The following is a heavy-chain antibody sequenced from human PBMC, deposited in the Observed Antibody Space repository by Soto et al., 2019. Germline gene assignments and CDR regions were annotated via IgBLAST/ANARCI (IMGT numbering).Heavy chain of an antibody. CDR1: GFSFRSYE. Sequence: ELQLVESGGGLVQPGGSLRLSCAASGFSFRSYEMNWVRQVPGKGLEWVAYISGTTTFYAESVKGRFTISRDNAKNSLYLQMDSLRAGDTAVYYCARNWDGYFDLWGRGTLVTVSS. D-gene: IGHD1-1*01. CDR2: ISGTTT. CDR3: ARNWDGYFDL. V-gene: IGHV3-48*03. J-gene: IGHJ4*02.